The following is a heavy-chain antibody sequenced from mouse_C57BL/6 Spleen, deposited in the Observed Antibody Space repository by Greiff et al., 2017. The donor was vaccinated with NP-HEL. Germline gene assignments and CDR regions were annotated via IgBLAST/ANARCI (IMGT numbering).Heavy chain of an antibody. CDR1: GYAFSSSW. V-gene: IGHV1-82*01. D-gene: IGHD2-2*01. CDR3: AREGWLPNYYAMDY. Sequence: QVQLKESGPELVKPGASVKISCKASGYAFSSSWMNWVKQRPGKGLEWIGRIYPGDGDTNYNGKFKGKATLTADKSSSTAYMQLSSLTSEDSAVYFCAREGWLPNYYAMDYWGQGTSVTVSS. CDR2: IYPGDGDT. J-gene: IGHJ4*01.